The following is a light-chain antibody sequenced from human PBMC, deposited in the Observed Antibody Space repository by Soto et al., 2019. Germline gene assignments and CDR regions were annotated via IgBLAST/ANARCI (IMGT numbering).Light chain of an antibody. CDR1: QAIRND. J-gene: IGKJ4*01. V-gene: IGKV1-6*01. Sequence: AIQMTQSPSSLSASVGDRVTITCRASQAIRNDLGWYQQKPGKAPKLLIYATSTLQNGVPSRFSGSGFGTDFTLSISSLQPEDSASYFCQQTDDFPLTFGGGTKVEI. CDR3: QQTDDFPLT. CDR2: ATS.